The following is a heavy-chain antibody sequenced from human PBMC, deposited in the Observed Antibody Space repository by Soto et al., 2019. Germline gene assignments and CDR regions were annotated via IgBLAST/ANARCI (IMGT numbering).Heavy chain of an antibody. J-gene: IGHJ4*02. CDR2: IXPIFGTA. V-gene: IGHV1-69*01. D-gene: IGHD3-22*01. Sequence: QVQLVQSGAXXKKPGSSVKVSCKASGGTFSXXAISWVRQAPGQXXXXXXXIXPIFGTANYAQKFQGRVTITADESTSTAYMELSSLRSEDTAVYYCARVSAGHSSGYYPSYFDYWGQGTLVTVSS. CDR1: GGTFSXXA. CDR3: ARVSAGHSSGYYPSYFDY.